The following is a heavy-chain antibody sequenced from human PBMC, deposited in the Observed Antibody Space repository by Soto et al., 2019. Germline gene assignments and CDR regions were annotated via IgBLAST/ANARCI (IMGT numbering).Heavy chain of an antibody. CDR3: VKWNGYGDY. CDR1: GFTFTNYG. CDR2: FSGGSGTT. V-gene: IGHV3-23*01. J-gene: IGHJ4*02. D-gene: IGHD1-1*01. Sequence: VQLLASGGGLVQPGGSLRLSCVVSGFTFTNYGVTRVRQAPGKGLQWVSGFSGGSGTTHYRDSVKGRFTISRDDSKSTVYLQMNSLGVDDTAVYYCVKWNGYGDYWGQGTLVTVSS.